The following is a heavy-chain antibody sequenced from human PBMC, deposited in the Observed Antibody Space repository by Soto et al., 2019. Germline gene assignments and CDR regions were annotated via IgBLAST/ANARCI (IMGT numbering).Heavy chain of an antibody. J-gene: IGHJ6*02. CDR1: GGSISSGGYY. CDR2: LYYSGST. V-gene: IGHV4-31*01. CDR3: AREDYYYGMDV. Sequence: QVQLQESGPGLVKPSQTLSLTCTVSGGSISSGGYYWSWIRQHPGKGLEWIGYLYYSGSTYYNPSLKGLVIISVDTSKNQVSLKLSSVTAADTAVYYCAREDYYYGMDVWGQGTTVTVSS.